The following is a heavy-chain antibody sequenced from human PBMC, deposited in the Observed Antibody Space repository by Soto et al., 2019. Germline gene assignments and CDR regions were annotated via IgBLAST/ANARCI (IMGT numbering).Heavy chain of an antibody. D-gene: IGHD3-10*01. CDR1: GYTFTSYG. Sequence: ASVKVSCKASGYTFTSYGISWVRQAPGQRLEWMGWISAYNGNTNYAQKLQGRVTMTTDTSTSTAYMELRSLRSDDTAVYYCARSNYYGSGSYWNDYYYYGMDVWGQGTTVTVSS. CDR2: ISAYNGNT. CDR3: ARSNYYGSGSYWNDYYYYGMDV. J-gene: IGHJ6*02. V-gene: IGHV1-18*01.